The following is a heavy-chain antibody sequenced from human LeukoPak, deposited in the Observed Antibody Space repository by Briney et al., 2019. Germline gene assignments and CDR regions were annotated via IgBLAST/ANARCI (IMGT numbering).Heavy chain of an antibody. CDR3: AKDLGYCSVASCLFDY. V-gene: IGHV3-23*01. J-gene: IGHJ4*02. D-gene: IGHD2-15*01. CDR1: GFTFSNYA. CDR2: ISGNVGST. Sequence: GGSLRLSCTASGFTFSNYAMTWVRQAPGKGLEWVSTISGNVGSTYYADSVKGRFTISRDNSKNTLYLQMNSLRAEDTAVYYCAKDLGYCSVASCLFDYWGQGTLVTVSS.